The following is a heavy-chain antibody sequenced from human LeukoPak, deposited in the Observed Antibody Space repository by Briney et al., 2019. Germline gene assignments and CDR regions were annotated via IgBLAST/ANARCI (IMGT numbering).Heavy chain of an antibody. D-gene: IGHD3-10*01. CDR2: INHSGST. Sequence: SETLSLTCAVYGGSLSGYYWSWIRQPPGKGLEWIGEINHSGSTTYNPSLKSRVTISVATSKKQFSLNLSSVTAADTAVYYCARSSLLWFGELSWYNWFDPWGQGTLVTVSS. J-gene: IGHJ5*02. CDR1: GGSLSGYY. V-gene: IGHV4-34*01. CDR3: ARSSLLWFGELSWYNWFDP.